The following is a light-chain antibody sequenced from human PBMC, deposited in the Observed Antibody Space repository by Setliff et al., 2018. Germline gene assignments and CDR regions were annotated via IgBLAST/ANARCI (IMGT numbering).Light chain of an antibody. V-gene: IGLV2-23*02. CDR3: CSYAGISTFGPYV. CDR2: DVS. Sequence: ALTQPASVSGSPGQSITISCTGTSSDVGAYNYVSWYQQHTGKAPKLIIYDVSKRPSGVSNRFSGSKSCNTASLTISGLQAEDEADYCCSYAGISTFGPYVFGTGTKVTVL. CDR1: SSDVGAYNY. J-gene: IGLJ1*01.